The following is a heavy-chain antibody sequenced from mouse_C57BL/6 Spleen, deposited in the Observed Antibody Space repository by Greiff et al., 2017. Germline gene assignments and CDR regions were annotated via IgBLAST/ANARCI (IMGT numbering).Heavy chain of an antibody. Sequence: VQLQQPGAELVMPGASVKLSCKASGYTFTSYWMHWVKQRPGQGLEWIEKIDPSDCYTNYNQKFKGKSTLTVDKSSSTAYMQLSSLTSEDSAVYYCARGHYDYAWFAYWGQGTLVTVSA. V-gene: IGHV1-69*01. J-gene: IGHJ3*01. D-gene: IGHD2-4*01. CDR1: GYTFTSYW. CDR2: IDPSDCYT. CDR3: ARGHYDYAWFAY.